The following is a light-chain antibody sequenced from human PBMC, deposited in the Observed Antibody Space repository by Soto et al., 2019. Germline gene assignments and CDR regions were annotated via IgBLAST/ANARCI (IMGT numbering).Light chain of an antibody. CDR2: DVN. CDR1: SSDVGGYNY. CDR3: CSHVGSDNPFV. V-gene: IGLV2-8*01. J-gene: IGLJ1*01. Sequence: QSALTQPPSASGSPGQSVTISCTGTSSDVGGYNYVSWYQQHPGKAPKVMIYDVNKRPSGVPDRFSGSKSGNTASLTVSGLQAEDEADYYCCSHVGSDNPFVFGTGTKLTVL.